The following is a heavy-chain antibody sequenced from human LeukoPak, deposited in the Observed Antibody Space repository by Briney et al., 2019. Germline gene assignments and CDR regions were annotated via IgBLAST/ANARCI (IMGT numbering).Heavy chain of an antibody. D-gene: IGHD3-3*01. V-gene: IGHV3-23*01. J-gene: IGHJ4*02. CDR3: AKDHYWSIDY. CDR2: ITGSTGTT. CDR1: GFTFGSYA. Sequence: GGSLRLSCAASGFTFGSYAMNWVRQAPGKGLEWVSAITGSTGTTNYADSVKGRFTISRDIAKNTLYLQMNSLRAEDTGVYYCAKDHYWSIDYWGQGTLITVSS.